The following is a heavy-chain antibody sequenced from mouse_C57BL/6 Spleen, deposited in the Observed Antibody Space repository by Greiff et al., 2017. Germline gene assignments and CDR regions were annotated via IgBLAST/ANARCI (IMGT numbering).Heavy chain of an antibody. Sequence: EVKLVESGGGLVKPGGSLKLSCAASGFTFSSYAMSWVRQTPEKRLEWVATISDGGSYTYYPDNVKGRFTISRDNAKNNLYLQMSHLKSEDTAMYYWAREGTGTWFDYWGQGTTLTVSS. CDR2: ISDGGSYT. CDR3: AREGTGTWFDY. CDR1: GFTFSSYA. J-gene: IGHJ2*01. D-gene: IGHD4-1*01. V-gene: IGHV5-4*01.